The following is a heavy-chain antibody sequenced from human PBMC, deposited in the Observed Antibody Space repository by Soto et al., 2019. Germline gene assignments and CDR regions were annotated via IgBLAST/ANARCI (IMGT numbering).Heavy chain of an antibody. CDR1: GGTFSSYT. Sequence: SVKVSCKASGGTFSSYTISWVRQAPGQGLEWMGRIIPILNIANYAQKFQGRVTITADKSTSTAYMELSSLRSEDTAVYYCARDRLLYGGSVSYFDYWGHGTLVTVSS. D-gene: IGHD2-8*01. J-gene: IGHJ4*01. CDR3: ARDRLLYGGSVSYFDY. CDR2: IIPILNIA. V-gene: IGHV1-69*04.